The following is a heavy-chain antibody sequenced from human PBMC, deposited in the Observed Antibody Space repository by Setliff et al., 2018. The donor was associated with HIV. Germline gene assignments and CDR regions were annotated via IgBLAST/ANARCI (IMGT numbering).Heavy chain of an antibody. CDR3: AKHFLLWSNAFHI. D-gene: IGHD2-21*01. CDR2: ISYDGTNK. V-gene: IGHV3-30*04. J-gene: IGHJ3*02. CDR1: EFTFSSYA. Sequence: GGSLRLSCAASEFTFSSYAMHWVRQAPGKGLEWVSVISYDGTNKYYTDSVKGRFTISRDNYKNTLYLQVNTLRAEDTAVYYCAKHFLLWSNAFHIWGQGTMVTVSS.